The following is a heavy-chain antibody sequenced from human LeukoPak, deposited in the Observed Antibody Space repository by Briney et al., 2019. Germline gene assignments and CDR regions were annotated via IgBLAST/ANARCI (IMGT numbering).Heavy chain of an antibody. Sequence: AGGSLRLSCAASGFTFSTYAMTWVRQAPGKGLEWVSLISGTGGSTYYADSVKGRFTISRDNAKNSLYVQMNSLRAEDTALYHCARVPRSRSGSYNGPPQYWGQGTLVTVSS. CDR1: GFTFSTYA. CDR2: ISGTGGST. J-gene: IGHJ4*02. V-gene: IGHV3-23*01. CDR3: ARVPRSRSGSYNGPPQY. D-gene: IGHD1-26*01.